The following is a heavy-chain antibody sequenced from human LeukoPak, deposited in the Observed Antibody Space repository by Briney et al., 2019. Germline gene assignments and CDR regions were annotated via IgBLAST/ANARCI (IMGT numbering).Heavy chain of an antibody. CDR2: IYYSGST. CDR3: ARYIAAAGPAYYYYYYIDV. CDR1: GGPISSHY. J-gene: IGHJ6*03. D-gene: IGHD6-13*01. Sequence: SETLSLTCTISGGPISSHYWSWIRQPPGKGLGWIGCIYYSGSTNYNPSLKSRVTISVGTSKNQFSLKLSSVTAADTAVYYCARYIAAAGPAYYYYYYIDVWGKGTTVTVSS. V-gene: IGHV4-59*11.